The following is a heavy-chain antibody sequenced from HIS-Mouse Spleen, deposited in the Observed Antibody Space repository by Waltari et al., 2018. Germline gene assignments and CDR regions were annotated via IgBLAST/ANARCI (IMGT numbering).Heavy chain of an antibody. J-gene: IGHJ2*01. V-gene: IGHV4-39*07. Sequence: QLQLPESGPGLVKPSETLPLTSPVSGGSISTSSYYWGWIRQPPGKGLEWIGGIYYSGSTYYNPSLKSRVTISVDTSKNQFSLKLSSVTAADTAVYYCAREIPYSSSWYDWYFDLWGRGTLVTVSS. CDR1: GGSISTSSYY. CDR2: IYYSGST. D-gene: IGHD6-13*01. CDR3: AREIPYSSSWYDWYFDL.